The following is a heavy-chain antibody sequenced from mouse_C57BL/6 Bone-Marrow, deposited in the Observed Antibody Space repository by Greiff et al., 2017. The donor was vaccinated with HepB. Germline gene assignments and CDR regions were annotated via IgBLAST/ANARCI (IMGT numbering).Heavy chain of an antibody. D-gene: IGHD1-1*01. CDR2: GQGLEWIG. Sequence: VMLVESGPELARPWASVKISCQAFYTFSRRVHFAIRATNYWMQWVKQRPGQGLEWIGAIYPGTGDTSYNQQFKCKATLTADKSSSTAYMQLSRLTSEDSAVYYCAGDYYGSSWDFDGGGRGTTVTVSA. CDR1: YTFSRRVH. V-gene: IGHV1-87*01. CDR3: SEDSAVYYCAGDYYGSSWDFDG. J-gene: IGHJ1*03.